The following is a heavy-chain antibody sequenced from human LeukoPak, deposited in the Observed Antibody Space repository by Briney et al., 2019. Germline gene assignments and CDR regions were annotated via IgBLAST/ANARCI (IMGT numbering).Heavy chain of an antibody. J-gene: IGHJ4*02. D-gene: IGHD3-10*01. CDR2: MNPNSGNT. CDR3: ARRSFRGADDD. CDR1: GYTFTSYE. V-gene: IGHV1-8*01. Sequence: ASVRVSCTASGYTFTSYEINWVRQATGQGLEWMGWMNPNSGNTAYAQKFQGRVTMTRNTSISTAYMELSSLRSEDTAVYYCARRSFRGADDDWGQGTLVTVSS.